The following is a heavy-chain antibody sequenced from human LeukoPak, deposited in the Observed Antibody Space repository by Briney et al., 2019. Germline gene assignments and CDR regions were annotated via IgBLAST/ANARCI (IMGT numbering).Heavy chain of an antibody. D-gene: IGHD5-12*01. CDR1: GYTFTSYY. Sequence: ASVKVSCKASGYTFTSYYMHWVRQAPGQGLEWMGIINPSGGSTSYAQKFQGRVTMTRDTSTSTVYMELSSLSSEDTAVYYCASQGYSGYDCAYWGQGTLVTVSS. CDR3: ASQGYSGYDCAY. V-gene: IGHV1-46*01. J-gene: IGHJ4*02. CDR2: INPSGGST.